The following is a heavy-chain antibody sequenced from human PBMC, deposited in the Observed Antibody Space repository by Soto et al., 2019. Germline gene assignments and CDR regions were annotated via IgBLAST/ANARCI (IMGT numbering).Heavy chain of an antibody. CDR1: GFTFSTSG. D-gene: IGHD6-13*01. J-gene: IGHJ5*02. CDR2: ISHDGGAT. Sequence: QVQLVESGGGVVQSGRSLRLSCAASGFTFSTSGMHWIRKAPGKGLEWVAMISHDGGATYYVDYVKGRFTTSRDTDKKTLDLQMDSLRPEDTATYYCAEGWGSSGWYNWFDPWGQGTLVTVSS. V-gene: IGHV3-30*18. CDR3: AEGWGSSGWYNWFDP.